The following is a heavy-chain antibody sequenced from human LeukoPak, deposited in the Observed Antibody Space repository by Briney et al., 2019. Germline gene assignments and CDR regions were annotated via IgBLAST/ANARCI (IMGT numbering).Heavy chain of an antibody. J-gene: IGHJ4*02. D-gene: IGHD5-12*01. CDR3: ARVPPIGAYSGYEYYFDY. V-gene: IGHV4-59*01. CDR2: IYYSGST. CDR1: GGSISSYY. Sequence: SETLSLTCTVSGGSISSYYWSWIRQPPGKGLEWIGYIYYSGSTNYNPSLKSRVTISVDTSKNQFSLKLSSVTAADTAVYYCARVPPIGAYSGYEYYFDYWGQGTLVTVSS.